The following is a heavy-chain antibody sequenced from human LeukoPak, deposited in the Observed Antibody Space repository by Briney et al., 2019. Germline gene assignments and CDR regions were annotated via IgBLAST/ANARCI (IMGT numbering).Heavy chain of an antibody. CDR2: INPNSDGT. Sequence: GASVKVSCKASGYTFTGYYMHWVRQAPGQGLEWMGWINPNSDGTNYAQNFQGRVTMTRDTSTSTVYMELSSLRSEDTAVYYCARDLAVAGPNYYYYYYMDVWGKGTTVTISS. V-gene: IGHV1-2*02. CDR1: GYTFTGYY. J-gene: IGHJ6*03. CDR3: ARDLAVAGPNYYYYYYMDV. D-gene: IGHD6-19*01.